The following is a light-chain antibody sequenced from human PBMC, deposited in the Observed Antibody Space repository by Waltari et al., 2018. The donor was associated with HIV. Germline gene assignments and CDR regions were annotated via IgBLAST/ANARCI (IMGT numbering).Light chain of an antibody. J-gene: IGKJ4*01. CDR2: GAT. V-gene: IGKV3-15*01. CDR1: QTVSRD. CDR3: QHDTNWPLT. Sequence: EVVMTQSPSALSVFPGERVTLSCRASQTVSRDLAWYQQKPGQAPRLLIYGATTRATDIPARFSGSVSGTEFTLTISSLQSEDFAVYYCQHDTNWPLTFGGGTKVEIK.